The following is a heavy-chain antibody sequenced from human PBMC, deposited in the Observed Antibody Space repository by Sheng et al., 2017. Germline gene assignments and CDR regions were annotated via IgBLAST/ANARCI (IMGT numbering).Heavy chain of an antibody. Sequence: QLQLQESGPGLVKPSETLSLTCTVSGGSISSSSYYWGWIRQPPGKGLEWIGSIYYSGSTYYNPSLKSRVTISVDTSKKQFSLKLSSVTAADTAVYYCARDVPTYYYDSSGYFDYWGQGTLVTVSS. V-gene: IGHV4-39*07. CDR2: IYYSGST. CDR1: GGSISSSSYY. CDR3: ARDVPTYYYDSSGYFDY. D-gene: IGHD3-22*01. J-gene: IGHJ4*02.